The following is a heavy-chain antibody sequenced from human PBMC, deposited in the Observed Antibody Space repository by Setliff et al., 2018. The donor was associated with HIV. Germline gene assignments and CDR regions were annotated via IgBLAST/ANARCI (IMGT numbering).Heavy chain of an antibody. Sequence: GESLKISCKGSGYSFTSYWIGWVRQMPGKGLEWMGIIYPGDSDTRYSPSFQGQVTISADKSISTAYLQWSSLKASDTAMYYCARAPRGSGWYPNWFDPWGQGTLVTVSS. CDR1: GYSFTSYW. D-gene: IGHD6-19*01. V-gene: IGHV5-51*01. CDR2: IYPGDSDT. CDR3: ARAPRGSGWYPNWFDP. J-gene: IGHJ5*02.